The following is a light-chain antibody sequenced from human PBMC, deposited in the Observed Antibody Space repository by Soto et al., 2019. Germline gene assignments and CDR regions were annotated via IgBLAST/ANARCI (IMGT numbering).Light chain of an antibody. CDR2: DAS. Sequence: DIRVTQSPPTLSASVGDRVTITCRASQTITTWMAWYQQKPGKAPKLLVYDASTLERGVPSRFSGTGSGTEFTLTIDRLQPDDFATYYCQQYHTSSITFGQGTRLEIK. J-gene: IGKJ5*01. V-gene: IGKV1-5*01. CDR3: QQYHTSSIT. CDR1: QTITTW.